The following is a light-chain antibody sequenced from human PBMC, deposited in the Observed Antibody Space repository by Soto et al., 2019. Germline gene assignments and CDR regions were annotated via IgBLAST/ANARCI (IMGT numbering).Light chain of an antibody. J-gene: IGKJ4*01. Sequence: EIVLTQSPAILSLSPGERATLSCRASQSVCTYLDWYQQKLGQAPRLLIYDASNRATGIPARFSGSGSGTDFTLTISSLEPEDFAVDYCQQRVNWLTFGGGTKVEL. CDR3: QQRVNWLT. CDR2: DAS. CDR1: QSVCTY. V-gene: IGKV3-11*01.